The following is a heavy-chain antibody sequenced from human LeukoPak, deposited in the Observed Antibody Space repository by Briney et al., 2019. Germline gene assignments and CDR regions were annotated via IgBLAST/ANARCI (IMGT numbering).Heavy chain of an antibody. CDR1: GGTFSSYA. V-gene: IGHV1-69*13. D-gene: IGHD3-9*01. J-gene: IGHJ4*02. CDR3: ARAPYDILAGYYLYYFDY. Sequence: SVKVSCKASGGTFSSYAISWVRQAPGQGLEWMGGIIPIFGTANYAQKFQGRVTITADESTSTAYMELSSLRSEDTAVYYCARAPYDILAGYYLYYFDYWGQGTLVTVSS. CDR2: IIPIFGTA.